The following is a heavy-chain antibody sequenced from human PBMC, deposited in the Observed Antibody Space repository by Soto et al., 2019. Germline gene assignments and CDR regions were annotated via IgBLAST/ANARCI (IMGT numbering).Heavy chain of an antibody. J-gene: IGHJ4*02. D-gene: IGHD2-21*01. CDR1: GFTFSDHY. Sequence: EVQLVESGGGLVQPEGSLRLSCAASGFTFSDHYMDWVRQAPGKGLEWVGRIRNKANSYTTEYAASVKGRFTISRDDSRNSLYLQMNSLKTEVTAMYYCTRAGILTTPYYFDYWGQGTLVTVSS. CDR2: IRNKANSYTT. V-gene: IGHV3-72*01. CDR3: TRAGILTTPYYFDY.